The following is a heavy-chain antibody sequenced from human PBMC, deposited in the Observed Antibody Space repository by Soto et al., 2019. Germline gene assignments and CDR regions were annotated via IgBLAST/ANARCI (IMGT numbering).Heavy chain of an antibody. J-gene: IGHJ6*02. V-gene: IGHV3-53*04. Sequence: GESLKISCAASGFTVSSNYMSLVRQAPGKGLEWVSVIYSGGSTYYADSVKGRFTISRHNSKNTLYLQMNSLRAEDTAGYYCARVASTVFHGMDVWGQGTTVTVSS. D-gene: IGHD4-4*01. CDR2: IYSGGST. CDR1: GFTVSSNY. CDR3: ARVASTVFHGMDV.